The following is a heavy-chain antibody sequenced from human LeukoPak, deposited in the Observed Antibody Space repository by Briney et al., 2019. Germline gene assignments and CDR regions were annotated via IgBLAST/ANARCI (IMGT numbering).Heavy chain of an antibody. CDR1: RFTFSSYA. J-gene: IGHJ4*02. CDR3: ARARTPSGYDFDY. V-gene: IGHV3-23*01. Sequence: PGGSLRLSCAASRFTFSSYAMSWVRQAPGKGLEWVSAISGSGGSTYYADSVKGRFTISRDNSKNTLYLQMNSLRAEDTAVYYCARARTPSGYDFDYWGQGTLVTVSS. CDR2: ISGSGGST. D-gene: IGHD5-12*01.